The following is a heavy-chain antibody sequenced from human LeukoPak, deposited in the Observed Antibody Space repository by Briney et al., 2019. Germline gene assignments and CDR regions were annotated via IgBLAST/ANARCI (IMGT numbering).Heavy chain of an antibody. CDR2: ISCDGSNK. D-gene: IGHD6-13*01. V-gene: IGHV3-30*18. J-gene: IGHJ6*04. CDR3: AKVVQYSSSWYGSYYYGMDV. Sequence: GGSLRLSCAASGFTFSSYGMHWVRQAPGKGLEWVAVISCDGSNKYYADSVKGRFTISRDNSKNTLYLQMNSLRAEDTAVYYCAKVVQYSSSWYGSYYYGMDVWGKGTTVTVSS. CDR1: GFTFSSYG.